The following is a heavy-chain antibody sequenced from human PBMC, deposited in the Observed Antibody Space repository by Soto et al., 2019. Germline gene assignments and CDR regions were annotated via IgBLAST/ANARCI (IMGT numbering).Heavy chain of an antibody. J-gene: IGHJ6*03. CDR3: AREGRVQQLVRHYYYYMDV. Sequence: ASVKVSCKASGYTFTGYYMHWVRQAPGQGLEWMGWINPNSGGTNYAQKFQGWVTMTRDTSISTAYMELSRLRSDDTAVYYCAREGRVQQLVRHYYYYMDVWGKGITVTVSS. CDR2: INPNSGGT. D-gene: IGHD6-6*01. CDR1: GYTFTGYY. V-gene: IGHV1-2*04.